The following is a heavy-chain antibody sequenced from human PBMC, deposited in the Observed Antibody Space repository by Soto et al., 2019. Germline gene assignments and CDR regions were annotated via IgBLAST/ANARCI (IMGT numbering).Heavy chain of an antibody. D-gene: IGHD3-22*01. Sequence: SEALSLTCTVSGGSISRGGHYWSWIRQHPGKGLEWIGYIYYSGSTYYNPSLKSRVTISVDTSKNQFSLKLSSVTAADTAVYYCAREGWWRWLSPSHYYMDVWGKGTTVT. V-gene: IGHV4-31*03. CDR2: IYYSGST. CDR1: GGSISRGGHY. CDR3: AREGWWRWLSPSHYYMDV. J-gene: IGHJ6*03.